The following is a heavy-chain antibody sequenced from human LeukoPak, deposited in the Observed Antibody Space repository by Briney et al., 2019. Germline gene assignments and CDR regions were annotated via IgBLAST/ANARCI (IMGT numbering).Heavy chain of an antibody. V-gene: IGHV1-2*02. J-gene: IGHJ5*02. CDR3: ARDKWGYSSSWYRSHDSNWFDP. CDR1: GYTFTSYY. Sequence: GASVKVSCKASGYTFTSYYMHWVRQAPGQGLEWMGWINPNSGGTNYAQKFQGRVTMTRDTSISTAYMELSRLRSDDTAVYYCARDKWGYSSSWYRSHDSNWFDPWGQGTLVTVSS. CDR2: INPNSGGT. D-gene: IGHD6-13*01.